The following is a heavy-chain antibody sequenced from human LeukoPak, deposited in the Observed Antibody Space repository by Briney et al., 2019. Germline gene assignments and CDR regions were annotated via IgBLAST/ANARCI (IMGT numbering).Heavy chain of an antibody. CDR1: GFTFSNAW. V-gene: IGHV3-15*01. J-gene: IGHJ4*02. CDR3: TRDKLELRQFDY. D-gene: IGHD1-26*01. Sequence: GESLRLSCAASGFTFSNAWMSWVCQAPGKGLEWVGRIKSKPDGGAIDYAAPVKGRFIISRDDSKDMLYLQMNSLKTEDTGVYYCTRDKLELRQFDYWGQGTLVTVSS. CDR2: IKSKPDGGAI.